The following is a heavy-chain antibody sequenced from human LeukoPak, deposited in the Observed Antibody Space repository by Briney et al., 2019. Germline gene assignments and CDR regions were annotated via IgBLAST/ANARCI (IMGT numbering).Heavy chain of an antibody. V-gene: IGHV3-21*01. Sequence: GGSLRLSSAASGFTFSSYSMNWVRQAPGKGLEWVSSISSSSSYIYYADSVKGRFTISRDNAKNSLYLQMNSLRADDTAVYYCARARGYSYGYVYWGQGTLVTVSS. D-gene: IGHD5-18*01. CDR3: ARARGYSYGYVY. CDR2: ISSSSSYI. CDR1: GFTFSSYS. J-gene: IGHJ4*02.